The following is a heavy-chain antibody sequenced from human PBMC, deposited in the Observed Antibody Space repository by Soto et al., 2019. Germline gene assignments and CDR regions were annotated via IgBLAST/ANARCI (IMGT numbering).Heavy chain of an antibody. V-gene: IGHV1-18*01. CDR3: ASSLLVGYGLEGESD. CDR1: GYTFTSYG. Sequence: QVQLVQSGAEVKKPGASVKVSCKASGYTFTSYGISWVRQAPGQGLEWMGWISAYNGNTNYAQKLQGRVTMTTDTSTSKAYMELRCLRSDDTAVYYCASSLLVGYGLEGESDWGQGTLVTVSS. CDR2: ISAYNGNT. J-gene: IGHJ4*02. D-gene: IGHD5-18*01.